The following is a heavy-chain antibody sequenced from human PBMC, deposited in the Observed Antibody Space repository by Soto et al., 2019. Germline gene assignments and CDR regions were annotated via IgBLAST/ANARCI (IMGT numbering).Heavy chain of an antibody. CDR2: ISGTTGSI. J-gene: IGHJ6*02. Sequence: EVQLVESGGGWVQPGGSLRLSCVASGFTFSSSRMNWVRQAPGRGLEWVSYISGTTGSIYYAASVRGRCTISRDSAKNSLYLQMNSRRAEDTAVYYCATWARFYAIDVWGRGTTVTVSS. CDR3: ATWARFYAIDV. CDR1: GFTFSSSR. V-gene: IGHV3-48*01.